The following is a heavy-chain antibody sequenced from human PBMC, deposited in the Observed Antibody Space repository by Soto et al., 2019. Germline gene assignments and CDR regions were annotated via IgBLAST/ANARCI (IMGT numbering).Heavy chain of an antibody. CDR1: GFTFSRYW. D-gene: IGHD5-18*01. J-gene: IGHJ3*02. Sequence: GSLRLSCTASGFTFSRYWMNWVRQAPGKGLEWVANIKQDGTEKNYVDSVKGRFTISRDNARNSLYLQMDSLRAEDTAVYFCARGDTPMITGMDSFDIWGQGTMVTVSS. V-gene: IGHV3-7*01. CDR2: IKQDGTEK. CDR3: ARGDTPMITGMDSFDI.